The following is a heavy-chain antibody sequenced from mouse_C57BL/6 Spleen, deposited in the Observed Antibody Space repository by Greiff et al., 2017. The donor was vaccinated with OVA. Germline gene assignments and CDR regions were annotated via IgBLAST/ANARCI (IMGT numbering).Heavy chain of an antibody. CDR3: ARAYYGKKDVYYAMDY. Sequence: QVQLQQPGTELVKPGASVKLSCKASGYTFTSYWMHWVKQRPGQGLEWIGNINPSNGGTNYNEKFKSQATLTVDKSSSTAYMPLCSLTSDNSAIYYCARAYYGKKDVYYAMDYWGQGTSVTVSS. J-gene: IGHJ4*01. CDR2: INPSNGGT. D-gene: IGHD2-10*01. CDR1: GYTFTSYW. V-gene: IGHV1-53*01.